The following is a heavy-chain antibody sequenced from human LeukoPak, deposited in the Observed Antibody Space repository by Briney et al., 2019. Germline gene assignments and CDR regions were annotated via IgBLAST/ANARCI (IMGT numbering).Heavy chain of an antibody. J-gene: IGHJ4*02. D-gene: IGHD3-22*01. CDR1: GFTVSSNY. Sequence: GGSLRLSCAASGFTVSSNYMSWARQAPGKGLEWVAVKWFDGSKKYYADSVKGRFTISRDNSKNTLYLQMNSLRAEDTAVYYCARDWGDYDTIDYWGQGTLVTVSS. CDR3: ARDWGDYDTIDY. CDR2: KWFDGSKK. V-gene: IGHV3-33*08.